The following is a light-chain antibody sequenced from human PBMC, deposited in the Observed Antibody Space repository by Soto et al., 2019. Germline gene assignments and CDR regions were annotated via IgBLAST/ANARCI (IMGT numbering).Light chain of an antibody. V-gene: IGLV2-14*03. CDR3: SSYTSSSTFD. J-gene: IGLJ1*01. Sequence: QSALTQPASVSGSPGQSISISCTGTSSDVGAYNYVSWYQQHPGRAPKLMIYDVSNRPSGVSDRFSGSKSGNTASLTISGLQAEDEADYYCSSYTSSSTFDFGPGTKVTVL. CDR2: DVS. CDR1: SSDVGAYNY.